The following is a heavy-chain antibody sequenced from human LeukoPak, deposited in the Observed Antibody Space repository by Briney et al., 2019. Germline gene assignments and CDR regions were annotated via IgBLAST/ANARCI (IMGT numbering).Heavy chain of an antibody. CDR2: INSVGSST. D-gene: IGHD3-3*02. V-gene: IGHV3-74*01. Sequence: SGGSLRLSCAASGFTFSSYCMHWVRQAPGKGLGWVSCINSVGSSTSYADSVKGRFTISRDNSKNTLYLQMDSLRTEYTSVYYGAKRSKGVHFTRDHYMDVWGKGTTVTISS. CDR1: GFTFSSYC. J-gene: IGHJ6*03. CDR3: AKRSKGVHFTRDHYMDV.